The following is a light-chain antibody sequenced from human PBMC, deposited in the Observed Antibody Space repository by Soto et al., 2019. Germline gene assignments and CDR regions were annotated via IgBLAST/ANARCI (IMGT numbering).Light chain of an antibody. J-gene: IGLJ1*01. CDR1: SSDVGGYNY. CDR3: SSYTSSSTPYA. Sequence: QSVLTQPASVSGSPGQSITTSCTGTSSDVGGYNYVSWYQQHPGKAPKLMIYEVSNRPSGVSNRFSGSKSGNTASLTISGLQAEDEADYYCSSYTSSSTPYAFGTGTKVTVL. V-gene: IGLV2-14*01. CDR2: EVS.